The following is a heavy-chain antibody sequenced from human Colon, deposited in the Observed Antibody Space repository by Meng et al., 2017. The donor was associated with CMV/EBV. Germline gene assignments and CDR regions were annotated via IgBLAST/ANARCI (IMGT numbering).Heavy chain of an antibody. CDR2: IKQDGSEK. D-gene: IGHD3-10*01. Sequence: FTFSSSWMSWVGQAPGKGLEWVANIKQDGSEKDYVDSVKGRFTISRDNAKSSLYLQMNSLRAEDTAVYYCARDLGTYYYGSGSYYNDYWGQGTLVTVSS. CDR3: ARDLGTYYYGSGSYYNDY. J-gene: IGHJ4*02. CDR1: FTFSSSW. V-gene: IGHV3-7*01.